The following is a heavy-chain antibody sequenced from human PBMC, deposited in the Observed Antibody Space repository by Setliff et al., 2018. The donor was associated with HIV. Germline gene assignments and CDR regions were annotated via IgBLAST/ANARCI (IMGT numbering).Heavy chain of an antibody. CDR1: GGSFSGYS. V-gene: IGHV4-34*01. CDR2: INHSGST. J-gene: IGHJ6*03. CDR3: ARGPPAEDYYYYMDV. Sequence: SETLSLTCAVYGGSFSGYSWGWIRQPPGKGLEWTGEINHSGSTNYNPSLKSRVTISVDTSKRQFSLNLTSVTAADTAVYYCARGPPAEDYYYYMDVWDKGTTVTVSS.